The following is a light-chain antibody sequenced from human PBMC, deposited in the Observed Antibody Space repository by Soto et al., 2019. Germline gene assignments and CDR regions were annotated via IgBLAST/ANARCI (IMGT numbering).Light chain of an antibody. CDR3: QQFYSSPLT. CDR1: QSVLSSSNNKNY. V-gene: IGKV4-1*01. Sequence: IVMTHSPDSLAVSLGERATINCKASQSVLSSSNNKNYIAWYQQKPGHPPKLLIYWASTRESGVPDRFSGSGSGTDFTLTISSLQAEDVAVYYCQQFYSSPLTFGQGTKVDIK. J-gene: IGKJ1*01. CDR2: WAS.